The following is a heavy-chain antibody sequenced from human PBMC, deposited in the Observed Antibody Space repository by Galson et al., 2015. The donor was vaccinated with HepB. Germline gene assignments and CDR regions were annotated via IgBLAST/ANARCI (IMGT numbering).Heavy chain of an antibody. CDR3: ARRRNEILATFAMDV. CDR1: GFSLTTIGVG. V-gene: IGHV2-5*02. D-gene: IGHD5-24*01. CDR2: IYWDDDK. Sequence: PALVKPTQTLTLTCTFSGFSLTTIGVGVGWIRQPPGKALQWLALIYWDDDKRYSPSLKSRLTITKDTSKNQVVLTMTNMDPVDTATYYCARRRNEILATFAMDVWGQGT. J-gene: IGHJ6*02.